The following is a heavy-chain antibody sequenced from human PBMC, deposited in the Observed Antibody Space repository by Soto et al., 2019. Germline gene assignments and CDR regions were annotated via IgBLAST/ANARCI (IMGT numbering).Heavy chain of an antibody. V-gene: IGHV3-33*01. CDR1: GFTFSSYG. CDR2: IWYDGSNK. D-gene: IGHD3-10*01. J-gene: IGHJ6*03. CDR3: ARGYGSGNPYYMDV. Sequence: QVQLVESGGGVVQPGTSLRLSCAASGFTFSSYGMHWVRQAPGKGLEWVAVIWYDGSNKYYADSVKGRFTISRDNSKNTLYLQMNSLGAEDSAVYYCARGYGSGNPYYMDVWGKGTTVTVSS.